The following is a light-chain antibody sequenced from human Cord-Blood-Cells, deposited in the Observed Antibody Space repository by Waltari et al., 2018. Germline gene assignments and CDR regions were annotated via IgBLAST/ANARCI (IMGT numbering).Light chain of an antibody. CDR1: SSDVGGYNY. J-gene: IGLJ2*01. CDR3: SSYAGSYTLV. Sequence: QSALTQPRSVSGSPGQSVTISCTGTSSDVGGYNYVSWYQQHPGKAPKLMIYDVSKQPSGVASRFSVSKAGNAAALTISGLQAEDEADYYCSSYAGSYTLVFGGGTKLTVL. CDR2: DVS. V-gene: IGLV2-11*01.